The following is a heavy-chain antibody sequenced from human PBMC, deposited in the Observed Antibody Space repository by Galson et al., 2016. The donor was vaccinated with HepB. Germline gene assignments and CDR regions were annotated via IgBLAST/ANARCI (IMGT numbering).Heavy chain of an antibody. J-gene: IGHJ2*01. Sequence: CAISGDSVSSNSAAWNWIRQSPSRGLEWLGRTYYRSKWYKDYAVSVRGRITINPDTSKNQLSLQLGSVTPEDTAVYYCARDFHDYGGHSVRYFDLWGRGTLFTVSS. CDR2: TYYRSKWYK. D-gene: IGHD4-23*01. V-gene: IGHV6-1*01. CDR3: ARDFHDYGGHSVRYFDL. CDR1: GDSVSSNSAA.